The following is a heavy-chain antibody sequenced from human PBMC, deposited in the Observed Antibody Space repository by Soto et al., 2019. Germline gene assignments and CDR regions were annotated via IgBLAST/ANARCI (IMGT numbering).Heavy chain of an antibody. Sequence: SETLSLTCTVSGGSISSGDYYWSWIRQPPGKGLEWIGYIYYSGSTYYNPSLKSRVTISVDTSKNQFSLKLSSVTAADTAVYHCARHTDSYDSWGYADYCGQGTLGAAAS. J-gene: IGHJ4*02. D-gene: IGHD3-22*01. V-gene: IGHV4-30-4*01. CDR2: IYYSGST. CDR3: ARHTDSYDSWGYADY. CDR1: GGSISSGDYY.